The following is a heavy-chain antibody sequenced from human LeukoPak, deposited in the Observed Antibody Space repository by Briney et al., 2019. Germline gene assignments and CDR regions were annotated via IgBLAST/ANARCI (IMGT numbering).Heavy chain of an antibody. V-gene: IGHV4-59*11. Sequence: SETLSLTCTVSVGSITSHYWSWIRQPPGKGLEWIGYIYYGGSPIYNPSLKSRVTMSLDTSKNQLFLKMRSVTAADTAVYYCARGDGGSYPYYFNYWGQGTLVTVSS. D-gene: IGHD1-26*01. CDR2: IYYGGSP. J-gene: IGHJ4*02. CDR3: ARGDGGSYPYYFNY. CDR1: VGSITSHY.